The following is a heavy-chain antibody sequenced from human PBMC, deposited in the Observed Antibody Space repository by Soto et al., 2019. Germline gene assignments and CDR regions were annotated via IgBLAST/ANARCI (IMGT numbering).Heavy chain of an antibody. CDR3: ARAGITVTTSRWFDP. CDR2: IYYSGST. Sequence: SETLSLTCAVYGGSFSGYYWSWIRQPPGKGLEWIGYIYYSGSTNYNPSLKSRVTISVDTSKNQFSLKLSSVTAADTAVYYFARAGITVTTSRWFDPWGQGTLVTVSS. V-gene: IGHV4-59*01. CDR1: GGSFSGYY. J-gene: IGHJ5*02. D-gene: IGHD4-4*01.